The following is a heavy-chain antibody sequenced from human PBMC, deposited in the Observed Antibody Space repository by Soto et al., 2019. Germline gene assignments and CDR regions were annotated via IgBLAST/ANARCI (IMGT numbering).Heavy chain of an antibody. V-gene: IGHV4-30-2*01. Sequence: TLSLTCAVSGGSISSGGYSWSWIRQPPGKGLEWIGYIYHSGSAYYNPSLKSRLTISVDRSKNQFSLKLSSVTAADTAVYYCARVPGPWGQGTLVPVSS. J-gene: IGHJ5*02. CDR2: IYHSGSA. CDR3: ARVPGP. CDR1: GGSISSGGYS.